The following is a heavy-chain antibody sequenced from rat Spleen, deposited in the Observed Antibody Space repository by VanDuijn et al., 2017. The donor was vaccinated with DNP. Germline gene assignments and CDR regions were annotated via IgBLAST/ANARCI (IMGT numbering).Heavy chain of an antibody. CDR3: ARERGGVDN. CDR2: INEDSSTI. D-gene: IGHD1-11*01. V-gene: IGHV4-2*01. CDR1: GFNFNDYW. Sequence: EVKVVESGGGLVQPGRSLKLSCAASGFNFNDYWMGWVRQAPGKGLEWIGEINEDSSTIKYIPSVRDKFTISRDNAQNTLYLQMSKLGSEDTAIYYCARERGGVDNWGQGVMVTVSS. J-gene: IGHJ2*01.